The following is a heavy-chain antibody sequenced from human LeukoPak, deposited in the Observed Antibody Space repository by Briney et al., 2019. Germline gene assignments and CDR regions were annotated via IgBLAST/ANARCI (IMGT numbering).Heavy chain of an antibody. CDR1: GFTFSTYA. CDR3: ARALYDISGYYYGDFDY. V-gene: IGHV3-64*01. J-gene: IGHJ4*02. Sequence: GGSLRLSCAASGFTFSTYAMHWVRQAPGKGLEYVSAINSDGSSTYYANSVKGRFTVSRDNSKNTLYLQMGSLRADDMAVYYCARALYDISGYYYGDFDYWGQGTLVTVSS. CDR2: INSDGSST. D-gene: IGHD3-22*01.